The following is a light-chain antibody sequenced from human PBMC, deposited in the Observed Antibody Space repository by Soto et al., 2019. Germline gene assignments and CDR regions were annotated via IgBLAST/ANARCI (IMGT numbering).Light chain of an antibody. CDR1: QNINVW. Sequence: DIQMTQSPSTLSASVGDRVTITCRASQNINVWLAWFQQKPGKAPKLLIYDASSLQSGVPSRFSGSGSGTEFTLTISSLQPDDFANYYCQQYSSSWTFGQGTKV. V-gene: IGKV1-5*01. CDR3: QQYSSSWT. J-gene: IGKJ1*01. CDR2: DAS.